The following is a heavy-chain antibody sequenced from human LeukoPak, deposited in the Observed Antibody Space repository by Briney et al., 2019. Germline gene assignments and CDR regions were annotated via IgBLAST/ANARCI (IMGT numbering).Heavy chain of an antibody. D-gene: IGHD6-25*01. CDR1: GGTFSSYA. V-gene: IGHV1-69*13. CDR3: ATPPAFQSRRAYLYYMDV. CDR2: IIPVFHAP. J-gene: IGHJ6*03. Sequence: SVKVFCKASGGTFSSYAISWVRQAPGQGLEWVGGIIPVFHAPNYAPKFQGRVAITAEESTGTTYMELNSLRSDDTAVYYCATPPAFQSRRAYLYYMDVWGTGTTVTVSS.